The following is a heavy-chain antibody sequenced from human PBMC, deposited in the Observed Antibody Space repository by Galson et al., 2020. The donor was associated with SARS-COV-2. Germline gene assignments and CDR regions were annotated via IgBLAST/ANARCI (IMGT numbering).Heavy chain of an antibody. J-gene: IGHJ1*01. D-gene: IGHD3-22*01. CDR3: VRGYDDSSVYSDL. CDR2: IIPIAGIT. Sequence: SVKVSCKTSGDTFSTYVFTWVRQAPGQGLEWMGRIIPIAGITNYAQNFQGRVTITAHKPTSTVYMDLSSLGSEDTAVYYCVRGYDDSSVYSDLWGQGTLVTVSS. V-gene: IGHV1-69*04. CDR1: GDTFSTYV.